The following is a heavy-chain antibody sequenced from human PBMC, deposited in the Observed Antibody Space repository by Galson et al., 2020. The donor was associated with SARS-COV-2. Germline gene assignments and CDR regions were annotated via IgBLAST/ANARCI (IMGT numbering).Heavy chain of an antibody. Sequence: GGSLRLSCAASGFTFSSYGMHWVRQAPGKGLEWVAVILYDGSNKYYADSVKGRFTISRDNSKNTLYLQMNSLRAEDTAVYYCARSRGDSIGWYGSLLDYWGQGTLVTVSS. CDR2: ILYDGSNK. CDR1: GFTFSSYG. V-gene: IGHV3-33*01. CDR3: ARSRGDSIGWYGSLLDY. J-gene: IGHJ4*02. D-gene: IGHD6-13*01.